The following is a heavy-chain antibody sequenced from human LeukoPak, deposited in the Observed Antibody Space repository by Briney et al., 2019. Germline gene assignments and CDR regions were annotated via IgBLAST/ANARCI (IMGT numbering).Heavy chain of an antibody. V-gene: IGHV1-2*02. D-gene: IGHD1-1*01. CDR1: GYTFTGHY. J-gene: IGHJ4*02. Sequence: ASVKVSCKASGYTFTGHYMHWVRQAPGQGLEWMGWINPNSGGTNYAQKLQGRVTMTTDTSTSTAYMELRSLRSDDTAVYYCARDLRGAARSPTGTTPLDYWGQGTLVTVSS. CDR2: INPNSGGT. CDR3: ARDLRGAARSPTGTTPLDY.